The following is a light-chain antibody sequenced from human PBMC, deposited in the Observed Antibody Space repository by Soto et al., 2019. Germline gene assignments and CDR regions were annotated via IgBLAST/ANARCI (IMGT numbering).Light chain of an antibody. CDR3: HQYSDSPPFT. CDR2: DAS. CDR1: QNIINNY. V-gene: IGKV3-20*01. J-gene: IGKJ5*01. Sequence: EIVLTQSPDTLSSSPGERATLSCRASQNIINNYLAWYQQRPGQAPRLLIYDASTRATGIPDRFSGSASGTDFTLTISRLEPEDFTVYYCHQYSDSPPFTFGQGTRLDI.